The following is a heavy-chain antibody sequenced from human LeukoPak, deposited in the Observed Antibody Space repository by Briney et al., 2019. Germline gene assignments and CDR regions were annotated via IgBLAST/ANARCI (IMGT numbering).Heavy chain of an antibody. J-gene: IGHJ4*02. CDR3: ARLFHSSWYYFGY. V-gene: IGHV4-59*01. CDR2: IYYSGST. D-gene: IGHD6-13*01. CDR1: GGSINSDY. Sequence: SETLSLTCTVSGGSINSDYWSWIRQPPGKGLEWIGYIYYSGSTNYNPSLKSRVTISVDTSKNQFSLKLSSVTAADTAVYYCARLFHSSWYYFGYWGQGTLVTVSS.